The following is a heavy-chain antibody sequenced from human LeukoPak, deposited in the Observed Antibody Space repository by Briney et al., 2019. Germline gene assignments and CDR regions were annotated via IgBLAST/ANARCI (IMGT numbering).Heavy chain of an antibody. V-gene: IGHV1-8*03. CDR3: ARTRRPVARNWFDP. CDR2: MNPNSGNT. J-gene: IGHJ5*02. CDR1: GYTFTSYD. D-gene: IGHD6-19*01. Sequence: GASVKVSCKASGYTFTSYDINWVRQATGQGLEWMGWMNPNSGNTGYAQKFQGRVTITRNTSISTAYMELSSLRSEDTAVYYCARTRRPVARNWFDPWGQGTLVTVSS.